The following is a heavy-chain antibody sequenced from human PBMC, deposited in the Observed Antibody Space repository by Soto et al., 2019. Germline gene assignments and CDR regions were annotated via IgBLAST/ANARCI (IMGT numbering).Heavy chain of an antibody. CDR3: TTESPYYYDSSGYY. V-gene: IGHV3-15*01. Sequence: EVQLVESGGGLVKPGGSLRLSCAASGFTFSNAWMSWVRQAPGKGLEWVGRIKSKTDGGTTDYAAPVKGRFTISRDDSKHTLYLQMNSLKTEDTAVYYCTTESPYYYDSSGYYWGQGTLVTVSS. D-gene: IGHD3-22*01. CDR2: IKSKTDGGTT. J-gene: IGHJ4*02. CDR1: GFTFSNAW.